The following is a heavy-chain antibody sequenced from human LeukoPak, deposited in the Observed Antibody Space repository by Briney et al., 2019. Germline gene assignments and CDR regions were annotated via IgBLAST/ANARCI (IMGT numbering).Heavy chain of an antibody. V-gene: IGHV5-51*01. CDR2: IYVGDSYT. J-gene: IGHJ4*02. CDR3: ARHRSYSSGWYSDY. Sequence: GGSPKISCKGSGYSFTSYWIGWVRQMPGKGLEWMGIIYVGDSYTRYSPSFQGQVTVSADKSISTAYLQWSSLKASDTDMYYCARHRSYSSGWYSDYWGQGTLVTVSS. CDR1: GYSFTSYW. D-gene: IGHD6-19*01.